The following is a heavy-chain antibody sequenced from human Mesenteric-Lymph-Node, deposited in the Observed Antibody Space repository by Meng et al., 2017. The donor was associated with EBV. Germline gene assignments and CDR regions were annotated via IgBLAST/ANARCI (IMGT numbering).Heavy chain of an antibody. V-gene: IGHV3-53*01. CDR3: AGDPVFPSLGMDV. Sequence: GGPLRLSCAASGFTVSSNYLSWVRQAPGKGLEWVSVIYSGGSTYYADSVKGRFTISRDNTKNTLYLHMNSRMAEDTAVYYWAGDPVFPSLGMDVWGQGTTVTGSS. CDR1: GFTVSSNY. CDR2: IYSGGST. D-gene: IGHD3-16*01. J-gene: IGHJ6*02.